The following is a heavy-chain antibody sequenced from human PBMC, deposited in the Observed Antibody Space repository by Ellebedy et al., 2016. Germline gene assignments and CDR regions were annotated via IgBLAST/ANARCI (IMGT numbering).Heavy chain of an antibody. Sequence: GGSLRLSCKGSGYSFTSYWIGWVRQMPGKGLEWMGIIYPGDSDTRYSPSFQGQVTISADKSISTAYLQWSSLKASDTAMYYCARHESGVSSGAFDIWGQGTMVTVSS. D-gene: IGHD3-10*01. CDR2: IYPGDSDT. V-gene: IGHV5-51*01. J-gene: IGHJ3*02. CDR1: GYSFTSYW. CDR3: ARHESGVSSGAFDI.